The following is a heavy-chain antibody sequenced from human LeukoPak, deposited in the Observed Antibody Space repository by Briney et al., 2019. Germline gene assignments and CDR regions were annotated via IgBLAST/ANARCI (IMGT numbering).Heavy chain of an antibody. V-gene: IGHV1-69*04. CDR3: ARDIYGDYGVYFDY. J-gene: IGHJ4*02. D-gene: IGHD4-17*01. CDR2: IIPILGIA. Sequence: ASVKVSCKASGGTFSSYAISWVRQAPGQGLEWMGRIIPILGIANYAQKFQGRVTITADKSTSTAYMELSSLRSGDTAVYYCARDIYGDYGVYFDYWGQGTLVTVSS. CDR1: GGTFSSYA.